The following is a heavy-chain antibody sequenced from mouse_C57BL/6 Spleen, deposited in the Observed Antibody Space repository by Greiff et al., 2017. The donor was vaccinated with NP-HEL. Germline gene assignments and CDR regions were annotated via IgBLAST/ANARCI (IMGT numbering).Heavy chain of an antibody. CDR1: GYTFTSYW. CDR3: TRPLGEMDYYAMDY. D-gene: IGHD6-1*01. CDR2: IYPGNSDT. J-gene: IGHJ4*01. Sequence: EVQLQQSGTVLARPGASVKMSCKTSGYTFTSYWMHWVKQRPGQGLEWIGAIYPGNSDTSYNQKFKGKAKLTAVTSASTAYMELSSLTNEDSAVYYCTRPLGEMDYYAMDYWGQGTSVTVSS. V-gene: IGHV1-5*01.